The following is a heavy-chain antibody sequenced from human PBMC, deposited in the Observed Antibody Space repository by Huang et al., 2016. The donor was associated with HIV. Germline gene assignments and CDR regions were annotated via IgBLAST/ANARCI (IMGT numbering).Heavy chain of an antibody. D-gene: IGHD3-10*01. J-gene: IGHJ6*02. CDR1: GKTFSGSA. V-gene: IGHV1-69*10. CDR3: AAKIGSDGYFISRGPRSNYYSLDV. Sequence: QLQLVQSGAQVKKPGSSVNVSCKASGKTFSGSAISWVRQAPGQRLEGVGGIRPRQEKPHYGQDFQGRVTITADGSMTASYMELTSLTSKDTAVYFCAAKIGSDGYFISRGPRSNYYSLDVWGQGTTVVVS. CDR2: IRPRQEKP.